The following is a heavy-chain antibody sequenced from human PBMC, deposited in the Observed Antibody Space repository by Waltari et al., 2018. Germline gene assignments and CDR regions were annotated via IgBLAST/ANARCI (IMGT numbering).Heavy chain of an antibody. CDR3: AKDPVFEYGDYVDY. J-gene: IGHJ4*02. Sequence: EVQLLESGGGLVQPGGSLRLSCAASGFTFSSYAMSWVRQAPGKGLEWVSAISGSVGRTYYADSVKGRFTISRDNSKNTLYLQMNSLRAEDTAVYYCAKDPVFEYGDYVDYWGQGTLVIVSS. CDR2: ISGSVGRT. V-gene: IGHV3-23*01. CDR1: GFTFSSYA. D-gene: IGHD4-17*01.